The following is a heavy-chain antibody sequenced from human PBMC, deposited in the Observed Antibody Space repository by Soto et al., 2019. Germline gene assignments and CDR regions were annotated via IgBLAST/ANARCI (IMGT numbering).Heavy chain of an antibody. CDR2: INQDGNED. V-gene: IGHV3-7*01. J-gene: IGHJ4*02. CDR1: GFTFSSYW. Sequence: LRLSCAASGFTFSSYWMNWVRQAPGKGLEWVANINQDGNEDNLLDSVKGRFAISRDNAKNSLFLQMNSLRVDDTAVYYCARTGDGHHDFLDYWGQGALVTVSS. D-gene: IGHD1-1*01. CDR3: ARTGDGHHDFLDY.